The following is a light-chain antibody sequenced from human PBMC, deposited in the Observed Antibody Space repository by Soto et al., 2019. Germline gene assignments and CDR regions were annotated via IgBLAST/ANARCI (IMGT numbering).Light chain of an antibody. CDR1: TSNIGINS. V-gene: IGLV1-47*01. Sequence: QSVLTQPPSASGTPGQRVTISCSGSTSNIGINSVFWYQHLPGTAPKLLIYRSNQRASGVPDRFSASMSGTSASLAISGLRSEDEADYYCAAWDDSLRGQVFGGGTQLTVL. CDR3: AAWDDSLRGQV. J-gene: IGLJ2*01. CDR2: RSN.